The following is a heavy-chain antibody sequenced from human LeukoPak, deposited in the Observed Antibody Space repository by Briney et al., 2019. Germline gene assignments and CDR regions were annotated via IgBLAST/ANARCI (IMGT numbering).Heavy chain of an antibody. CDR1: GYTFTSYG. CDR3: ARVSWNYYDSSGYYY. D-gene: IGHD3-22*01. V-gene: IGHV1-18*01. CDR2: ISAYNGNT. J-gene: IGHJ4*02. Sequence: GASVKVSCKASGYTFTSYGISWVRQAPGQGLEWMGWISAYNGNTNYAQKLQGRVTMTTDTSTSTAYMELRSLRSDDTAVYYCARVSWNYYDSSGYYYWGQGTLVTVSS.